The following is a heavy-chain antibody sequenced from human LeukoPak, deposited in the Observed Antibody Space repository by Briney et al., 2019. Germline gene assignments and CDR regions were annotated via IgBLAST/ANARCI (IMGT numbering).Heavy chain of an antibody. CDR3: ARGADYGGNSVPFDY. D-gene: IGHD4-23*01. J-gene: IGHJ4*02. V-gene: IGHV4-31*03. CDR1: GGSISSGGHY. CDR2: IYYRGTT. Sequence: SQTLSLTCTVSGGSISSGGHYWGWIRQQPGKGLEWIGYIYYRGTTNYNPSLKSRVSISLDTSKNQVSLKLTSVTAADTAVYYCARGADYGGNSVPFDYWGQGTLVTVSS.